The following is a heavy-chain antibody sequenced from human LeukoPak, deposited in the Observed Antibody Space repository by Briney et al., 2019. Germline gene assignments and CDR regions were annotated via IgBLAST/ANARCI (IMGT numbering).Heavy chain of an antibody. Sequence: SETLSLTCAVYGGSSSGYYWSWIRQPPGKGLEWIGEINHSGSTNYNPSLKSRVTISVDTSKNQFSLKLSSVTAADTAVYYCARGRNLFDYWGQGTLVTVSS. V-gene: IGHV4-34*01. CDR3: ARGRNLFDY. CDR1: GGSSSGYY. J-gene: IGHJ4*02. CDR2: INHSGST. D-gene: IGHD1-14*01.